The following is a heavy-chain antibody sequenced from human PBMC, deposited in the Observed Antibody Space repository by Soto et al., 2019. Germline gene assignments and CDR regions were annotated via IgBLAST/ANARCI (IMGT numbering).Heavy chain of an antibody. Sequence: GGSLRLSCAASGFTFSSYAMHWVRQAPGKGLEWVAVISYDGSNKYYADSVKGRFTISRDNSKNTLYLQMNSLRAEDTAVYYCTRAYQYNWNSAFWFDPWGQGTLVTVS. V-gene: IGHV3-30-3*01. CDR2: ISYDGSNK. J-gene: IGHJ5*02. CDR3: TRAYQYNWNSAFWFDP. D-gene: IGHD1-7*01. CDR1: GFTFSSYA.